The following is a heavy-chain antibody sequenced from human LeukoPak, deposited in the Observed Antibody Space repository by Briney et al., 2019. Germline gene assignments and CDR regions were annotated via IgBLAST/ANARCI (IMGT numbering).Heavy chain of an antibody. V-gene: IGHV1-69*05. Sequence: ASVKVSCKASGGTFSSYAISWVRQAPGQGLEWMGGIIPIFGTANYAQKFQGGVTITTDESTSTAYMELSSLRSEDTAVYYCARGFGELSSYFDYWGQGTLVTVSS. CDR3: ARGFGELSSYFDY. CDR2: IIPIFGTA. J-gene: IGHJ4*02. CDR1: GGTFSSYA. D-gene: IGHD3-10*01.